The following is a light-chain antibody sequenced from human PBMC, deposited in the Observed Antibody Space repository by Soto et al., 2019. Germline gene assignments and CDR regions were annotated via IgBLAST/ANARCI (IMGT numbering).Light chain of an antibody. CDR3: QQYNSWQLA. Sequence: IQMTQSPSTLSASVGDRVTITCRASQSISSWLAWYQQKPGKAPKLLIYDASNLESGVPSRFSGSGSGTEFTLTISSLQFDDSATYYCQQYNSWQLAFGGGTKVDIK. V-gene: IGKV1-5*01. CDR2: DAS. CDR1: QSISSW. J-gene: IGKJ4*01.